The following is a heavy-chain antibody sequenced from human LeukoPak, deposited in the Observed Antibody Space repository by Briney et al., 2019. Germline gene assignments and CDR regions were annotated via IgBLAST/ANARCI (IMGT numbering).Heavy chain of an antibody. J-gene: IGHJ4*02. CDR3: ARDGEMATIRRRLFDY. CDR2: IWYDGSNK. CDR1: GFTFSSYG. D-gene: IGHD5-24*01. V-gene: IGHV3-33*01. Sequence: GGSLRLSCAASGFTFSSYGMHWVRQAPGKGLEWVAVIWYDGSNKYYADSVKGRFTISRDNSKNTLYLQMNSLRAEDTAVYYCARDGEMATIRRRLFDYWGQGTLVTVSS.